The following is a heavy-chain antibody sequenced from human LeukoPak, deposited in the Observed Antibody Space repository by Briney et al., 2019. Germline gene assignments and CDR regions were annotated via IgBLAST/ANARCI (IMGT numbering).Heavy chain of an antibody. CDR2: INAGNGNT. CDR3: ARDYYGSGSYPSL. Sequence: ASVKVSCKASGYTFTSYGMHWVRQAPGQRLEWMGWINAGNGNTKYSRKFQGRVTITRDTSASTAYMELSSLRSEDTAVYYCARDYYGSGSYPSLWGQGTLVTVSS. D-gene: IGHD3-10*01. CDR1: GYTFTSYG. V-gene: IGHV1-3*01. J-gene: IGHJ4*02.